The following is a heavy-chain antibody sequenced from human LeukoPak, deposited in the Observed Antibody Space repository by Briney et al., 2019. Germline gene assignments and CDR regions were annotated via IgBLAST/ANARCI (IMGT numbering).Heavy chain of an antibody. CDR1: GFSVSTNY. D-gene: IGHD5-12*01. V-gene: IGHV3-53*01. CDR2: IYSSGDT. Sequence: GGSLRLSCAASGFSVSTNYLSWVRQAPGKGLEWVSVIYSSGDTYYANSVKGRFTISRDNSKNTLYLQMNSLRVEDTAVYYCAREKNHIVLTSYYFDYWGQGTLVTVSS. CDR3: AREKNHIVLTSYYFDY. J-gene: IGHJ4*02.